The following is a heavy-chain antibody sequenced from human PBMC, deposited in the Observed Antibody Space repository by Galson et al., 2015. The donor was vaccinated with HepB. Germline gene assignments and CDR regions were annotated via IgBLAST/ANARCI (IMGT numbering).Heavy chain of an antibody. Sequence: SLRLSCAASGFAVSSNYMTWVRQAPGKGLEWVSSIYSGGSTHYADSVKGRFTISRDTAKNTLYLQMNSLRAEDTAVYYCARGVSSWYSFDYWGQGTLVTVSS. CDR3: ARGVSSWYSFDY. J-gene: IGHJ4*02. CDR2: IYSGGST. V-gene: IGHV3-53*01. CDR1: GFAVSSNY. D-gene: IGHD6-13*01.